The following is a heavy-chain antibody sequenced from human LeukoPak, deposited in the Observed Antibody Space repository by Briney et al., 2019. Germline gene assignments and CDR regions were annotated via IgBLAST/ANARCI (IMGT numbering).Heavy chain of an antibody. Sequence: GRSLRLSCAASGFTFDDYAMHWVRQAPGKGLEWVSGISWNSGSIGYADSVKGRFTISRDNAKNSLYLQMNSLRAEDTALYYCAKDRAIVATILDYWGQGTLVTVSS. CDR3: AKDRAIVATILDY. V-gene: IGHV3-9*01. CDR1: GFTFDDYA. D-gene: IGHD5-12*01. CDR2: ISWNSGSI. J-gene: IGHJ4*02.